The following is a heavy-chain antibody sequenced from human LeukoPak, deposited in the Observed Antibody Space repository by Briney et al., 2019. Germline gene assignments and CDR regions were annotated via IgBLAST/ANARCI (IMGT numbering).Heavy chain of an antibody. Sequence: TSETLSLTCTVSGGSITLYYWSWIRQPPGKGLEWIAYISDSGSTNYNPSLKSRVSISVDTSKNHFSLKLSSVTAADTAVYYCARGDSGSYLGYFQHWGQGTLVTVSS. V-gene: IGHV4-59*01. J-gene: IGHJ1*01. CDR3: ARGDSGSYLGYFQH. D-gene: IGHD1-26*01. CDR2: ISDSGST. CDR1: GGSITLYY.